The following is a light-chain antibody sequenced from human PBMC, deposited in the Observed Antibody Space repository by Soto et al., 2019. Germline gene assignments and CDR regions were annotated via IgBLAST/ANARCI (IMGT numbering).Light chain of an antibody. CDR1: SSDVGGFEY. V-gene: IGLV2-14*01. Sequence: QSVLSQPASVSGSPGQSITISCTGTSSDVGGFEYVSWYQHQPGKAPKLIIYDVTKRPSGGSNRFSASKSGNTASLTISGIQAEDEGDYYCGSITRSTTSVFGTGTKLTVL. CDR2: DVT. CDR3: GSITRSTTSV. J-gene: IGLJ1*01.